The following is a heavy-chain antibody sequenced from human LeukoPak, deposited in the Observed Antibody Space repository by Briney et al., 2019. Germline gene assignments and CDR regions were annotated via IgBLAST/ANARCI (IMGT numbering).Heavy chain of an antibody. Sequence: ASVKVSCKASGYTFTGYYMHWVRQAPGQGLEWMGWINPNSGGTNYAQKFQGRVTMTRDTSISTAYMELSRLRSDDTAVYYCARVHYDILTGYVHDYWGQGTLVTVSS. V-gene: IGHV1-2*02. CDR3: ARVHYDILTGYVHDY. D-gene: IGHD3-9*01. CDR2: INPNSGGT. CDR1: GYTFTGYY. J-gene: IGHJ4*02.